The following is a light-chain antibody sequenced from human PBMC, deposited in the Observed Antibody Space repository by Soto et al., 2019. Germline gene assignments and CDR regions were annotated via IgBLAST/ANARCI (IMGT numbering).Light chain of an antibody. CDR1: QSVRSSH. CDR3: QQYGSSLTWT. V-gene: IGKV3-20*01. J-gene: IGKJ1*01. CDR2: GAS. Sequence: EIVLTQSPGTLSLSPGERATLSCRTSQSVRSSHLAWYQQKPGQAPRLLIYGASSRATGIPDRFSGSGSGTDFTLTISRLEPEDFAVYYCQQYGSSLTWTFGQGTKVDNK.